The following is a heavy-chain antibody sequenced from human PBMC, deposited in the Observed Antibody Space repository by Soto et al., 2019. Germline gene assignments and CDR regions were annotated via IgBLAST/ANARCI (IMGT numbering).Heavy chain of an antibody. V-gene: IGHV3-48*03. CDR2: ISSSGTSI. J-gene: IGHJ5*02. Sequence: GGSLRLSCAASGFTFSSHEMNWVRQAPGKGLEWVSYISSSGTSIYYADSVKGRFTISRDNAKNLLYLQMNSLRAEDTAVYYCARFVPKVPWGKGTLVTISS. CDR3: ARFVPKVP. CDR1: GFTFSSHE.